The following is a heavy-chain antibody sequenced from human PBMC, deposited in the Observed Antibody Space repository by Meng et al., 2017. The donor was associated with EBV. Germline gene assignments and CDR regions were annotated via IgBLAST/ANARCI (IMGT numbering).Heavy chain of an antibody. CDR1: GGPFRNYA. D-gene: IGHD3-10*01. J-gene: IGHJ4*02. CDR3: ASESGRGYTPDY. Sequence: QGQLVQPAVGVSKPGSSVKVSCKTSGGPFRNYAISWVRQAPGQGLEWLGGFLPTLGAPNYAQKFHGRVSITADESTSTHYMDLSSLRSEDTAVYYCASESGRGYTPDYWGQGTLVTVSS. V-gene: IGHV1-69*01. CDR2: FLPTLGAP.